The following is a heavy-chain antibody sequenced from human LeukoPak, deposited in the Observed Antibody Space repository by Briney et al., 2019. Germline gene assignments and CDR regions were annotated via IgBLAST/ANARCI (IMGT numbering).Heavy chain of an antibody. CDR1: GFTFSSYW. CDR3: ARVGAAAGKNYYYYMDV. J-gene: IGHJ6*03. Sequence: GGSLRLSCAASGFTFSSYWMSWVRQAPGKGLEWVANIKQDGSEKYYVDSVKGRFTISRDNAKNSLYLQMNSLRAEDTAVYYCARVGAAAGKNYYYYMDVWGKGTTVTVSS. V-gene: IGHV3-7*01. CDR2: IKQDGSEK. D-gene: IGHD6-13*01.